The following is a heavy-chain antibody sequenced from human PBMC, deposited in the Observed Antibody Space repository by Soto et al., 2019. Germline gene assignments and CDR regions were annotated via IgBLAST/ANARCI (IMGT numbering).Heavy chain of an antibody. Sequence: EVQLVESGGGLVQPGGSLRLSCAASGFTFSSYWMHWVRQAPGKGLVWVSRINSDGSSTSYADSVKGRFTISRDNAKNTLYLQMNSLRAEDTAVYYCARADIVVVPAAMGSYYYYYMDVWGKGTTVTVSS. D-gene: IGHD2-2*01. J-gene: IGHJ6*03. CDR1: GFTFSSYW. V-gene: IGHV3-74*01. CDR2: INSDGSST. CDR3: ARADIVVVPAAMGSYYYYYMDV.